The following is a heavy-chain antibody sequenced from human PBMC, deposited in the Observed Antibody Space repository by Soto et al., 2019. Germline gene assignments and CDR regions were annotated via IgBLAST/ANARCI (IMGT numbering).Heavy chain of an antibody. CDR1: GGSITSYY. CDR2: IYDTGISGYTPST. V-gene: IGHV4-59*01. J-gene: IGHJ6*02. Sequence: SETLSLTCTVSGGSITSYYWSWIRRPPGKGLEWIAYIYDTGISGYTPSTSYNPSLKSRVTMSVDTSKSQFSLKLTSVTAADTAVYYCARGEDAFFYYGLDVWGQGITVTVSS. CDR3: ARGEDAFFYYGLDV.